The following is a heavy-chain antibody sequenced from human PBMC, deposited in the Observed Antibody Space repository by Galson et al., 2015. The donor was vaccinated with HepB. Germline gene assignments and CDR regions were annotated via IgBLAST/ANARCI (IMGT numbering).Heavy chain of an antibody. CDR3: ARERSGGWFLGRWFDP. CDR1: GFTFSSYS. J-gene: IGHJ5*02. D-gene: IGHD6-13*01. Sequence: SLRLSCAASGFTFSSYSMNWVRQAPGKGLEWVSSISSSSSYIYYADSVKGRFTISRDNAKNSLYLQMNSLRAEDTAVYYCARERSGGWFLGRWFDPWGQGTLVTVSS. V-gene: IGHV3-21*01. CDR2: ISSSSSYI.